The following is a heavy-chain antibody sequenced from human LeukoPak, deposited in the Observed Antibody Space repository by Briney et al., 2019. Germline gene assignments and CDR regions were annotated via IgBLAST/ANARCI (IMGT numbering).Heavy chain of an antibody. CDR2: IYYSGST. J-gene: IGHJ4*02. CDR3: ARDPTGTGDY. V-gene: IGHV4-59*12. Sequence: PSETLSLTCTVSGGSISSYYWSWIRQPPGKGLEWIGYIYYSGSTNYKSSLKSRVTISVDTSKNQFSLKLSSVTAADTAVYYCARDPTGTGDYWGQGTLVTVSS. D-gene: IGHD1-1*01. CDR1: GGSISSYY.